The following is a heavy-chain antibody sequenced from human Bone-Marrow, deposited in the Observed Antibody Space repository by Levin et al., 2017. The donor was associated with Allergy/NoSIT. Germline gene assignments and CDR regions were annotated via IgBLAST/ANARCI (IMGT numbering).Heavy chain of an antibody. Sequence: PGGSLRLSCTASGFNFNGWGMHWVRQAPGKGLEWVAHVINHGGYKKYADSVKGRFTISRDNSKNTVDLEMNSLRVEDTAIYYCVRDGVGKTPFRGFLDYWGQGTLVTVSP. J-gene: IGHJ4*02. CDR3: VRDGVGKTPFRGFLDY. V-gene: IGHV3-33*05. CDR2: VINHGGYK. CDR1: GFNFNGWG. D-gene: IGHD2/OR15-2a*01.